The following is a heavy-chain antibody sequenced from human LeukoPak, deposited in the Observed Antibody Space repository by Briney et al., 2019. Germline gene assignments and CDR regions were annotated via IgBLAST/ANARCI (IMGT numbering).Heavy chain of an antibody. Sequence: PGGSLRLSCAASGFTVSSNYMNWVRQAPGKGLEWVSVIYSGGSTYYADSVKGRFTISRDNSKNTLYLQMNSLRVEDTAVYYCARDHGSSGWYETVDYWGQGTLVTVSS. V-gene: IGHV3-53*05. J-gene: IGHJ4*02. CDR1: GFTVSSNY. CDR2: IYSGGST. CDR3: ARDHGSSGWYETVDY. D-gene: IGHD6-19*01.